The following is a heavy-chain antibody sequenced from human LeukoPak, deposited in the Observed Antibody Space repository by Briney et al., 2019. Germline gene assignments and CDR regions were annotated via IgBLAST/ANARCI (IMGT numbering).Heavy chain of an antibody. CDR2: FIPLLGMA. D-gene: IGHD5-18*01. Sequence: GASVSLSCELSGGALSGFAVNWVRQAPGHGLEWMGRFIPLLGMATSAKTFPDRVAITADKSPPRAYMARSSPRSADPAGYCGASGYSYGYEAFDIWGQGTMVTVSS. J-gene: IGHJ3*02. CDR3: ASGYSYGYEAFDI. V-gene: IGHV1-69*04. CDR1: GGALSGFA.